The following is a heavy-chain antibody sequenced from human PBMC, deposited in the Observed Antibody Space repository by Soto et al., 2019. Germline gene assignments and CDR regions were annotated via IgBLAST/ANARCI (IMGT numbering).Heavy chain of an antibody. V-gene: IGHV1-2*04. Sequence: GASLKVSCKASGYTFTGDYMHWVRQAPGQGLEWMGGISPNSGGTNYAQKLQGWVTMTRDTSISTACMELSRLRSDDTAVYYCAREVGANRGTWFDPWGQGTLVTVSS. CDR2: ISPNSGGT. CDR3: AREVGANRGTWFDP. J-gene: IGHJ5*02. CDR1: GYTFTGDY. D-gene: IGHD1-26*01.